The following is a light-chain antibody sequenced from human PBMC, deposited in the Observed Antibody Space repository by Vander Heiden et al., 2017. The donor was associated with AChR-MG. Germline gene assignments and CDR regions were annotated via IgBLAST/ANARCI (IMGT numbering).Light chain of an antibody. J-gene: IGLJ2*01. Sequence: SYVLTQPPSVSVTPGKTAKITCGGDHIGMKSVHWYQQKPGQAPVLVVYDEADRPSGIPGRFSGSNSQNTATLTITRVEAGDEADYYCQVWDSDDYVLFGGGTKLTVL. CDR1: HIGMKS. V-gene: IGLV3-21*03. CDR3: QVWDSDDYVL. CDR2: DEA.